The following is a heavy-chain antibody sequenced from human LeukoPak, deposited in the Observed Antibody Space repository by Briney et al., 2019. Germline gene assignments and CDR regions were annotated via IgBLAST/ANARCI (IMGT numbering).Heavy chain of an antibody. CDR3: PLDVHGDYASGWFDP. D-gene: IGHD4-17*01. V-gene: IGHV1-69*05. J-gene: IGHJ5*02. CDR1: GGTFNNSA. Sequence: SVKVSCKTSGGTFNNSAISWVRHAPGQGPERLGGIMPLFGTAGYAQTFQGRVTITKDESTRTVYLELTSLTSDDTAVYYCPLDVHGDYASGWFDPWGQETLVSVSS. CDR2: IMPLFGTA.